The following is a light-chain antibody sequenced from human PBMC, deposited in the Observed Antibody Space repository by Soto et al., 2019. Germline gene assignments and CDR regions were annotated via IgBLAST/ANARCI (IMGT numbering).Light chain of an antibody. Sequence: EIVLTHSPGTLSLSPVERATLSFSASQSVSSSYLAWYQQKPGQAPRLLIYDASSRATGIPDRFSGGGSGTDFTLTISRLEPEDFAVYYCQQFSSYPLTFGGGTKVDIK. CDR3: QQFSSYPLT. J-gene: IGKJ4*01. CDR2: DAS. V-gene: IGKV3-20*01. CDR1: QSVSSSY.